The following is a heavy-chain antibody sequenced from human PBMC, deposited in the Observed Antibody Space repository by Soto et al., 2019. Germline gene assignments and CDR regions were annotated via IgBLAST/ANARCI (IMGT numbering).Heavy chain of an antibody. V-gene: IGHV1-69*13. CDR2: IIPIFGTA. Sequence: SVKVSCKASGGTFSSYAISWVRQAPGQGLEWMGGIIPIFGTANYAQKFQGRVTITADESTSTAYMELSSLRSEDTAVYYCARGEMATIYYFDYWGQGTLVTVSS. J-gene: IGHJ4*02. CDR3: ARGEMATIYYFDY. CDR1: GGTFSSYA. D-gene: IGHD5-12*01.